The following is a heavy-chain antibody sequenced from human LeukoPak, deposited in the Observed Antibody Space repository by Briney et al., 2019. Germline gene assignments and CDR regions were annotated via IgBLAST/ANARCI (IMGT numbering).Heavy chain of an antibody. CDR2: IFPGDSDS. Sequence: GESLKISCKGSGYTFTSYWIGWVRQMPGKGLEWMGIIFPGDSDSRYSPSFQGQVTFSADKSITTAYLQWSSLKASDTAMYFCARRSVVTPLDAFDIWDQGTMVTASS. D-gene: IGHD4-23*01. J-gene: IGHJ3*02. CDR1: GYTFTSYW. V-gene: IGHV5-51*01. CDR3: ARRSVVTPLDAFDI.